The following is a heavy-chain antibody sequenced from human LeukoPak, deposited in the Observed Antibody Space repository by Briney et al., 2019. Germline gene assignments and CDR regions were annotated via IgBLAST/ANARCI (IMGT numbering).Heavy chain of an antibody. V-gene: IGHV3-7*02. D-gene: IGHD5-12*01. CDR2: IKQDGNEK. CDR1: GFTFSSYW. CDR3: ARSPRDSGYNYMDY. J-gene: IGHJ4*02. Sequence: GGSLRLSCAASGFTFSSYWMSWVRQAPGKGLEWVANIKQDGNEKYYVDSVKGRFTISRDNAKNSLYLQMNSLRAEDTAIYYCARSPRDSGYNYMDYWGQGTLVTVSS.